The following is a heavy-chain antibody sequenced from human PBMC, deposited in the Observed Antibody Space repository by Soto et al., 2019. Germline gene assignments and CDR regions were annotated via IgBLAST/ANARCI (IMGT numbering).Heavy chain of an antibody. D-gene: IGHD6-13*01. J-gene: IGHJ6*02. CDR2: IYGTGNT. CDR1: GGSITSSFY. V-gene: IGHV4-39*01. Sequence: QLQLQESGPGLVKPSETLSLSCTVSGGSITSSFYWGWIRQPPGKGLEWIGSIYGTGNTYYNPSLKVRVTISADTSKHQFSLHLISVTAADTAVYYCRSSSRYSTDVWGQGATVTVSS. CDR3: RSSSRYSTDV.